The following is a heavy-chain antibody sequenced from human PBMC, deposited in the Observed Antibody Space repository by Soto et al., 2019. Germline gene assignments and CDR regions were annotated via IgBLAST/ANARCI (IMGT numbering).Heavy chain of an antibody. CDR3: ARGGGSSWYEPFDY. CDR2: ISAYNGNT. CDR1: GYTFTSYG. J-gene: IGHJ4*02. V-gene: IGHV1-18*01. Sequence: ASVKVSCKASGYTFTSYGISWVRQAPGQGLEWMGWISAYNGNTNYAQKFQGRVTITADESTSTAYMELSSLRSEDTAVYYCARGGGSSWYEPFDYWGQGTLVTVSS. D-gene: IGHD6-13*01.